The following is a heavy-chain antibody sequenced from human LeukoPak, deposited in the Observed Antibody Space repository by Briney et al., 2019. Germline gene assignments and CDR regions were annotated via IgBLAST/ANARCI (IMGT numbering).Heavy chain of an antibody. Sequence: SETLSLTCTVSGGSISSYYWSWIRQPAGKGLEWIGRIYTSGSTNYNPSLKSRVTMSVDTSKNQFSLKLSSVTAADTAVYYCARDAETYSSGWHAVDWFDPWGQGTLVTVSS. CDR1: GGSISSYY. CDR2: IYTSGST. J-gene: IGHJ5*02. CDR3: ARDAETYSSGWHAVDWFDP. V-gene: IGHV4-4*07. D-gene: IGHD6-19*01.